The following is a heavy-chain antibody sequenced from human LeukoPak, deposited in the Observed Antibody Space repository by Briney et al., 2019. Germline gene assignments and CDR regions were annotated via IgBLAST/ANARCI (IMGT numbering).Heavy chain of an antibody. CDR3: ASSGLY. CDR1: GFTFDDYA. D-gene: IGHD3-10*01. V-gene: IGHV3-9*01. CDR2: ISWNSGSI. Sequence: PGGSLRLSCAASGFTFDDYAMHWVRQAPGKGLEWVSGISWNSGSIGYADSVKGRFTTSRDNAKNSLYLQMNSLRAEGTAVYYCASSGLYWGQGTLVTVSS. J-gene: IGHJ4*02.